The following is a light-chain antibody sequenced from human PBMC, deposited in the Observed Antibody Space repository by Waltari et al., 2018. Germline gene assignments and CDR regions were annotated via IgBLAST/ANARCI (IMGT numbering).Light chain of an antibody. V-gene: IGKV3-20*01. CDR3: QQYDISPLT. CDR2: GAS. J-gene: IGKJ4*01. CDR1: QTVRNTY. Sequence: EIVLTQSPGTLSLSHAERATLSCRASQTVRNTYLAWYQQRPGQAPTLLIYGASSRATGFPDRFSGSVSGTDFSLTISSLEPEDFAVYYCQQYDISPLTFGGGTKVEIK.